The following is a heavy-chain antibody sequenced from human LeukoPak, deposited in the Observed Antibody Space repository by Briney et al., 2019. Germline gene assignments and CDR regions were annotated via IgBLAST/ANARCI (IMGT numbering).Heavy chain of an antibody. J-gene: IGHJ4*02. CDR3: ARRGYSYGYDY. CDR2: INPSGGST. D-gene: IGHD5-18*01. Sequence: ASVEVSCKASGYTFTSYYMHWVRQAPGQGLEWMGVINPSGGSTSYAQKFQGRVTMTRDTSTSTVYTELSSLGSEDTAVYYCARRGYSYGYDYWGQGTLVTVSS. V-gene: IGHV1-46*01. CDR1: GYTFTSYY.